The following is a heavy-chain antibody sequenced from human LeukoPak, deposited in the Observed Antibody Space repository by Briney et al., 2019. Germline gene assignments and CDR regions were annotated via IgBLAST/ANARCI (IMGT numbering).Heavy chain of an antibody. J-gene: IGHJ4*02. CDR1: GFTFSSYW. V-gene: IGHV3-7*01. CDR3: ARDRDGYNGPIDY. D-gene: IGHD5-24*01. Sequence: GGSLRLSCAASGFTFSSYWMNWARQAPGKGLEWVASINHNGNVNYYVNSVKGRFTISRDNAKNSLYLQMNSLRAEDTAVYYCARDRDGYNGPIDYWGQGTLVTVSS. CDR2: INHNGNVN.